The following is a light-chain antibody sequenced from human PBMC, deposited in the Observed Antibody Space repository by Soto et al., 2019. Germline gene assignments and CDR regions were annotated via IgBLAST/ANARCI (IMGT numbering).Light chain of an antibody. Sequence: SVLTQPASVSGAPGQSIAISCTGTSSDVGGYDYVSWYQQLPGKAPKLMIYDVNNRPSGVSNRFSGSKSGNTASLTISGLQAEDEADYYCSSYTSSSTHVFGTGTKVTVL. CDR3: SSYTSSSTHV. CDR1: SSDVGGYDY. V-gene: IGLV2-14*03. CDR2: DVN. J-gene: IGLJ1*01.